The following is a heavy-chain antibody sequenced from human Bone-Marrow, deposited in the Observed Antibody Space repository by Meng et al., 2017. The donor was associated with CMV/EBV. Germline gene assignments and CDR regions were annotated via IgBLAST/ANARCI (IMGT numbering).Heavy chain of an antibody. D-gene: IGHD2-2*01. CDR3: ARDRRTRYCSSTSCHLAYYYGMDV. CDR1: GGSIRSSSYY. Sequence: SETLSLTCTVSGGSIRSSSYYWGWIRRPPGKGLEWIGSIYYSGSTYYNPSLKSRVTISVDTSKNQFSLKLSSVTAADTAVYYCARDRRTRYCSSTSCHLAYYYGMDVWGQGTTVTVSS. CDR2: IYYSGST. V-gene: IGHV4-39*02. J-gene: IGHJ6*02.